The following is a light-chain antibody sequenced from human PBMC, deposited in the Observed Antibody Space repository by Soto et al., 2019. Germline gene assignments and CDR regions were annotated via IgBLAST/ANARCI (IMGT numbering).Light chain of an antibody. Sequence: EIVMTQSPATLSVSPGEGATLSCRASQSVSSKLAWYQQKPGQAPRLLIYGASTRATGIPARFSGSGSGTDFTLTISSLQPEDFATYYCQQSYSTPWTFGQGTKVDIK. CDR2: GAS. CDR1: QSVSSK. CDR3: QQSYSTPWT. V-gene: IGKV3-15*01. J-gene: IGKJ1*01.